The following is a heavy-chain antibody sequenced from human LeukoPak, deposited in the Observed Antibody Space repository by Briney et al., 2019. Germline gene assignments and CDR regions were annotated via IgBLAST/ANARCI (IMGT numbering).Heavy chain of an antibody. J-gene: IGHJ4*02. CDR2: ISGSGETT. D-gene: IGHD6-19*01. V-gene: IGHV3-23*01. CDR1: GFTFSTYA. Sequence: PGGSLRLSCAASGFTFSTYAMDWVRQTSGKGLEWVASISGSGETTYYADSVKGRFTISRDNSKNTLYLQMNSLRAEDTALYYCARDPYSGGRYYFDYWGQGTLVTVSS. CDR3: ARDPYSGGRYYFDY.